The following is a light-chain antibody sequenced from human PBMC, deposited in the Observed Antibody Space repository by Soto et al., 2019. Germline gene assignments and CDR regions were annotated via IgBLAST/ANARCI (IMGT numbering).Light chain of an antibody. V-gene: IGLV1-47*01. J-gene: IGLJ3*02. CDR3: AVWDDSLDGVV. Sequence: QAVVTQPPSASATPGQGVTISCSGSSVNIGTNYVYWYQQLPGTAPKLLIYRNGQRPSGVPDRFSGSKSGTSASLAISGLRSEDEADYYCAVWDDSLDGVVFGGGTKLTVL. CDR2: RNG. CDR1: SVNIGTNY.